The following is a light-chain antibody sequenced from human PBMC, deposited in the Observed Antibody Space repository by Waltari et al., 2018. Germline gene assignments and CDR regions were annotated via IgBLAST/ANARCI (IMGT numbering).Light chain of an antibody. CDR3: SSYAGSNNLV. J-gene: IGLJ2*01. CDR1: SSDVGAYDY. V-gene: IGLV2-8*01. CDR2: EVS. Sequence: QSALTQPPSASGSPVQSVTISCTGTSSDVGAYDYVSWYQHHPGKAPKLLISEVSKRPSGVPDRFSGSRSGNTASRTVSGLQAEDEADYYCSSYAGSNNLVFGGGTKLTVL.